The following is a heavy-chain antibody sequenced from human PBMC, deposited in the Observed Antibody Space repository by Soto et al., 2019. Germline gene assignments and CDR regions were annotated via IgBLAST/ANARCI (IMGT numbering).Heavy chain of an antibody. CDR1: GGSICSGAYY. Sequence: SLILSLTRGVAGGSICSGAYYCNRIQQQQGKGLEWIGYIYHSGSTYYNPSLKSRVTISLDTSKNQFSLRLNSVTAADTAVYFCVRSSIEPRIFMYPFDYWGLGTLVTVSS. CDR2: IYHSGST. V-gene: IGHV4-30-2*01. D-gene: IGHD6-6*01. CDR3: VRSSIEPRIFMYPFDY. J-gene: IGHJ4*02.